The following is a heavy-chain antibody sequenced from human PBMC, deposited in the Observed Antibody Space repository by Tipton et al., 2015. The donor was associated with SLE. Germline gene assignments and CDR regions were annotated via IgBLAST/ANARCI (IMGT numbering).Heavy chain of an antibody. J-gene: IGHJ3*02. D-gene: IGHD3-3*01. CDR1: GGSISSYY. CDR2: IYYSGST. CDR3: ARVPYYDFWSGYDDAFDI. Sequence: TLSLTCTVSGGSISSYYWSWIRQPPGKGLEWIGYIYYSGSTNYNPSLKSRVTISVDTSKNQFSLKLSSVTAADTAVYYCARVPYYDFWSGYDDAFDIWGQGTMVIVSS. V-gene: IGHV4-59*01.